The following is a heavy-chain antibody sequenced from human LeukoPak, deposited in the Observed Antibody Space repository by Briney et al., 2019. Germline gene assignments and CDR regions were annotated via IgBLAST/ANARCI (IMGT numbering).Heavy chain of an antibody. J-gene: IGHJ3*02. V-gene: IGHV1-24*01. CDR1: GYTLTQLS. CDR3: ATTPSTYGAFDI. D-gene: IGHD2-2*01. Sequence: ASVKVSCKVSGYTLTQLSMHWVRQAPGKGLEWMGGFDPEDGETIYAQKFQARVTMTEDTSTDTAYMELSSLRFGDTAVYYCATTPSTYGAFDIWGQGTMVTVSS. CDR2: FDPEDGET.